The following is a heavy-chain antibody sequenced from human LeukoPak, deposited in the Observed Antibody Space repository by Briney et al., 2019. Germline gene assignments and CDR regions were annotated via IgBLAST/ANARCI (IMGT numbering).Heavy chain of an antibody. V-gene: IGHV3-66*01. J-gene: IGHJ4*02. Sequence: GGSLRLSCAASGFIVSSKYMSWVRQAPGKGLEWVSIIFSGDSTYYADSVKGRFAISRDNSKNTVYLQMNSLRAEDTAVYYCARVGAVAAADCWGQGTLVTVSS. CDR1: GFIVSSKY. D-gene: IGHD6-19*01. CDR3: ARVGAVAAADC. CDR2: IFSGDST.